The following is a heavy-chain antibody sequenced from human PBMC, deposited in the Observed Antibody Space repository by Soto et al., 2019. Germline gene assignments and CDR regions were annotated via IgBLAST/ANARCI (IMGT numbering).Heavy chain of an antibody. CDR3: ARDPGVAVASHGDY. D-gene: IGHD6-19*01. J-gene: IGHJ4*02. CDR2: IIPIFGTA. CDR1: GGTFSSYA. V-gene: IGHV1-69*06. Sequence: ASVKVSCKASGGTFSSYAISWVRQARGQGLEWMGGIIPIFGTANYAQKFQGRVTITADKSTSTAYMELSSLRSEDTAVYYCARDPGVAVASHGDYWGQGTLVTVSS.